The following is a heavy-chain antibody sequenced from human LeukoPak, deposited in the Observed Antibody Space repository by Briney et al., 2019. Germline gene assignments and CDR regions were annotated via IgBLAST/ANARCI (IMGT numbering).Heavy chain of an antibody. D-gene: IGHD3-9*01. Sequence: GESLKISCKGSGYSFTSYWIGWVRQMPGKGLEWMGIIYPGDSDTRYSPSFQGQVTISADKSISTAYLQWSSLKASDTAMYYCARARTMDILTGYQTLGYWGQGTLVTVSS. J-gene: IGHJ4*02. CDR1: GYSFTSYW. CDR2: IYPGDSDT. V-gene: IGHV5-51*01. CDR3: ARARTMDILTGYQTLGY.